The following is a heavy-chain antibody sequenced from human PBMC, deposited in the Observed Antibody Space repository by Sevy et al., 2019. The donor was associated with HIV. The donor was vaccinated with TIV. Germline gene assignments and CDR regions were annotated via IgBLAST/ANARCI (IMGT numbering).Heavy chain of an antibody. D-gene: IGHD6-19*01. CDR2: IYPGDYDT. CDR3: ARTSRGYSSGWFRDAFDI. CDR1: GYSFTSYW. J-gene: IGHJ3*02. V-gene: IGHV5-51*01. Sequence: GESLKISCKGSGYSFTSYWIGWVRQMPGKCLGWMGIIYPGDYDTRYSPSFQGQVTISADKSISNAYLQWSNLKASDTAMYYCARTSRGYSSGWFRDAFDISGQGTLVTVSS.